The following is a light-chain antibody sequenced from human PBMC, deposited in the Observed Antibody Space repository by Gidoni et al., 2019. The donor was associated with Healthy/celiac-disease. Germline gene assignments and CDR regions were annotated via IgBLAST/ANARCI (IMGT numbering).Light chain of an antibody. CDR1: QSVLYSSNNKNY. J-gene: IGKJ4*01. Sequence: DIVMTQSPASLAVSLGERATINCTSSQSVLYSSNNKNYLAWYQQKPGQPPKLLIYWASTRESGVPDRFSGSGSGTDFTLTISSLQAEDVAVYYCQQYYSTPPVLTFGGGTKVEIK. CDR3: QQYYSTPPVLT. V-gene: IGKV4-1*01. CDR2: WAS.